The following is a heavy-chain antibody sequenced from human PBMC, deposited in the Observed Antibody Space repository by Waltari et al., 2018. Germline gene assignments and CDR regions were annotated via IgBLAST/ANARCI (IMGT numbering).Heavy chain of an antibody. J-gene: IGHJ4*02. Sequence: EVQLVESGGGLVQPGGSLRLSCAASGFTFSEYWMTWIRQAPGKGLEWVANIKEDGRIKYYVDSGKGRFTISRDNAKNSLFLQMDSLRVEDTAVYYCARGGSAFLEAVYWGQGTLVTVSS. V-gene: IGHV3-7*04. CDR1: GFTFSEYW. CDR3: ARGGSAFLEAVY. D-gene: IGHD3-3*01. CDR2: IKEDGRIK.